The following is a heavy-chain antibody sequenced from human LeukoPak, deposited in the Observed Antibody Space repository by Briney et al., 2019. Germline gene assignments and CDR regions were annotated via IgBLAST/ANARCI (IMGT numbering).Heavy chain of an antibody. V-gene: IGHV1-2*02. CDR3: ARGYDFWSGYWWYFDY. J-gene: IGHJ4*02. Sequence: ASVKVSCKASGYTFTAYCIHWVRQAPGQGLEWMGWINPNSGDTNYAQKFQDRVTMTRDTSISTAYMELSRLRSDDTAVFYCARGYDFWSGYWWYFDYWGQGTLVTVSS. D-gene: IGHD3-3*01. CDR1: GYTFTAYC. CDR2: INPNSGDT.